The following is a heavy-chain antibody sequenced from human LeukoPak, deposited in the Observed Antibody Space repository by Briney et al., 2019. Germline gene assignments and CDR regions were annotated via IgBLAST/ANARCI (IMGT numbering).Heavy chain of an antibody. D-gene: IGHD3-22*01. V-gene: IGHV3-48*04. J-gene: IGHJ4*02. CDR2: ISSSGSTI. CDR1: GFTFSSYS. Sequence: GGSLRLSCAASGFTFSSYSMNWIRQAPGKGLEWVSYISSSGSTIFYADSVKGRFTISRDNAKNSLYLQMNSLRAEDTAVYYCARGLYYYDSSGYLLFDYWGQGTLVTVSS. CDR3: ARGLYYYDSSGYLLFDY.